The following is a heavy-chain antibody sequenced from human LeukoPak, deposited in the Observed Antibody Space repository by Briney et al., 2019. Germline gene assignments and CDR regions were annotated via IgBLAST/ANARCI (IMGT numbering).Heavy chain of an antibody. CDR2: ISSSSSYI. Sequence: GGSLRLSCAASGFTFSSYSMNWVRQAPGKGLEWVSSISSSSSYIYYADSVKGRFTISRDNAKNSLYLQMNSLRAEDTAVYYCAREIKPSIAAAGTRYYYMDVWGKGTTVTVSS. J-gene: IGHJ6*03. CDR3: AREIKPSIAAAGTRYYYMDV. V-gene: IGHV3-21*01. D-gene: IGHD6-13*01. CDR1: GFTFSSYS.